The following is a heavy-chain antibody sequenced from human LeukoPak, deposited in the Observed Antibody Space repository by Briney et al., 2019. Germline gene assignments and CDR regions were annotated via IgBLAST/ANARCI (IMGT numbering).Heavy chain of an antibody. J-gene: IGHJ4*02. Sequence: GGSLRLSCAASGFTFSSYEMNWVRQAPGKGLEWVSYISSSGSTIYYADSVKGRFTISRDNAKNSLYLQMNSLRAGDTAVYYCARDSHLNSSSWYGGNDYWGQGTLVTVSS. CDR1: GFTFSSYE. V-gene: IGHV3-48*03. D-gene: IGHD6-13*01. CDR2: ISSSGSTI. CDR3: ARDSHLNSSSWYGGNDY.